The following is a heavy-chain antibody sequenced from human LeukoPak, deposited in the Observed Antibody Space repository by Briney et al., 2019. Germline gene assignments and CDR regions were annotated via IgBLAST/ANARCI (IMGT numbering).Heavy chain of an antibody. J-gene: IGHJ4*02. CDR2: IIPIFGTA. CDR3: ARVMDYYGSGGWEPYFDY. D-gene: IGHD3-10*01. Sequence: SVKVSCKASEGTFSSYAISWVRQAPGQGLAWMGGIIPIFGTANYAQKFQGRVTITTDEPTSTAYMELSSLRSEDTAVYYCARVMDYYGSGGWEPYFDYWGQGTLVTVSS. CDR1: EGTFSSYA. V-gene: IGHV1-69*05.